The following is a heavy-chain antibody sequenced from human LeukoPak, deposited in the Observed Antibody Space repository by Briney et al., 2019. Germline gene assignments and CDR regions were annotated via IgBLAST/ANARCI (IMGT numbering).Heavy chain of an antibody. D-gene: IGHD4-17*01. J-gene: IGHJ4*02. Sequence: PGGSLRLSCAASGFTVSSNYMSWVRQAPGKWLEWVSVIYSGGSTYYADSVKGRFTISRDNSKNTLYLQMSSLRAEDTAVYYCASDGAMTTPTGYYWGQGTLVTVSS. CDR2: IYSGGST. CDR3: ASDGAMTTPTGYY. CDR1: GFTVSSNY. V-gene: IGHV3-66*02.